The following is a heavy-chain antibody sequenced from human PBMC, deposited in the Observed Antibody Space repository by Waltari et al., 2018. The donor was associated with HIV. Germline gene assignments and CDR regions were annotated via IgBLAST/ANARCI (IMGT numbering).Heavy chain of an antibody. Sequence: QVQLQESGPGLVKPSQTLSLTCTVSGGSISSSGYYWSWIRQHPGKGLEWIGYIYYSGSTYYNPSLKSRLTISVDTSKNQFSLKLNSVTAADTAVYCARGWLSRGYYLWGQGTLVTVSS. CDR1: GGSISSSGYY. CDR2: IYYSGST. D-gene: IGHD3-22*01. J-gene: IGHJ4*02. CDR3: ARGWLSRGYYL. V-gene: IGHV4-31*03.